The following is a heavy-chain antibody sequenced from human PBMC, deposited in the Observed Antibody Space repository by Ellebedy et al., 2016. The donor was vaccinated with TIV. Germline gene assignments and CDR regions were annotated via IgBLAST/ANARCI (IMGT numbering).Heavy chain of an antibody. CDR2: VNQSGRT. D-gene: IGHD6-19*01. Sequence: SETLSLTCAVYGGSFSGYYWSWVRQPPGKGLEWIGEVNQSGRTNYHPSLKSRVTISVDTSKNQFSLRLSSVTAADTAMYYCAEGRSGWYYFDYWGQGTLVTVSS. CDR3: AEGRSGWYYFDY. CDR1: GGSFSGYY. J-gene: IGHJ4*02. V-gene: IGHV4-34*01.